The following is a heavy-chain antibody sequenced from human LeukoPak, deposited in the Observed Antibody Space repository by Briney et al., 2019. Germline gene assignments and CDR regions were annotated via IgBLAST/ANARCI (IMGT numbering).Heavy chain of an antibody. V-gene: IGHV3-64*05. Sequence: GGSLRLSCSASGFTFKSYAMHWVRQAPGKGLEYVSSINTNGANTYYADSVKGRFTISRDNSRNTVYVQMNSLTPEDTAVYFCAKSTSTHITVAGGFDCWGQGTLVTVSS. D-gene: IGHD6-19*01. J-gene: IGHJ4*02. CDR1: GFTFKSYA. CDR2: INTNGANT. CDR3: AKSTSTHITVAGGFDC.